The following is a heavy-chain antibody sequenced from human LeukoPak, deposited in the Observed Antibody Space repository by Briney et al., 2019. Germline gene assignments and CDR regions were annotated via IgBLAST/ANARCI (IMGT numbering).Heavy chain of an antibody. V-gene: IGHV1-18*04. CDR3: ARDHPYDYVWGSYRYPTFDY. CDR1: GYTFTGYY. D-gene: IGHD3-16*02. CDR2: ISAYNGNT. Sequence: ASVKVSCKASGYTFTGYYMHWVRQAPGQGLEWMGWISAYNGNTNYAQKLQGRVTMTTDTSTSTAYMELRSLRSDDTAVYYCARDHPYDYVWGSYRYPTFDYWGQGTLVTVS. J-gene: IGHJ4*02.